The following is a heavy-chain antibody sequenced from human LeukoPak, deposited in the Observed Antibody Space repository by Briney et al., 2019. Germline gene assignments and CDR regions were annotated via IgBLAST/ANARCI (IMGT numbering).Heavy chain of an antibody. V-gene: IGHV1-2*02. J-gene: IGHJ5*02. D-gene: IGHD6-13*01. CDR2: INPNSGGT. CDR1: GHTFTGYY. CDR3: ARDFLYSSSWGDWFDP. Sequence: ASVKVSCKASGHTFTGYYMHWVRQAPGQGLEWMGWINPNSGGTNYAQKFQGGVTMTRDTSISTAYMELSRLRSDDTAVYYCARDFLYSSSWGDWFDPWGQGTLVTVSS.